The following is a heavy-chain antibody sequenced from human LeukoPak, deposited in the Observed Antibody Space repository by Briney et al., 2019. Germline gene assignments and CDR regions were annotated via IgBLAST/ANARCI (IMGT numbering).Heavy chain of an antibody. CDR1: GGSISSYY. V-gene: IGHV4-59*01. CDR2: IYYSGTT. J-gene: IGHJ4*02. CDR3: ARDLTGETYYFDY. D-gene: IGHD1-1*01. Sequence: SETLSLTCTVSGGSISSYYWSWIRQPPGKGLEWIGYIYYSGTTNYNSSLKSRVAISVDTSQNQFSLKLTSVTAADTAVYYCARDLTGETYYFDYWGQGTLVTVSS.